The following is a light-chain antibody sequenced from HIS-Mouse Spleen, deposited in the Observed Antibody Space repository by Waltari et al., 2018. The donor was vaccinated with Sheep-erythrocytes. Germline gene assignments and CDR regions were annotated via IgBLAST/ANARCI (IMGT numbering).Light chain of an antibody. J-gene: IGLJ3*02. Sequence: QSALTQPRSVSGSPGQSVTISCTGTSSDVGGYNYVSWYQQHPGKAPKLMSYEVSKRPSGVPDRFSGSKSGNTASLTVSGLQAEDEADYYCSSYAGSNNWVFGGGTKLTVL. CDR1: SSDVGGYNY. V-gene: IGLV2-8*01. CDR2: EVS. CDR3: SSYAGSNNWV.